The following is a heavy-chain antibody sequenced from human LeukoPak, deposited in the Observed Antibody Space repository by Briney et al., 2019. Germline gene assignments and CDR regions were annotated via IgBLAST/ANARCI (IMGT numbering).Heavy chain of an antibody. CDR1: GFTFSSYS. CDR2: ISSSSSYI. J-gene: IGHJ6*03. CDR3: ARVGYCSSTSCLRSHYYYYYMDV. Sequence: GGSLRLSCAASGFTFSSYSMNWVRQAPGKGLEWVSSISSSSSYIYYADSVKGRFTISRDNAKNSLYLQMNSLRAEDTAVYYCARVGYCSSTSCLRSHYYYYYMDVWGKGTTVTVSS. V-gene: IGHV3-21*01. D-gene: IGHD2-2*01.